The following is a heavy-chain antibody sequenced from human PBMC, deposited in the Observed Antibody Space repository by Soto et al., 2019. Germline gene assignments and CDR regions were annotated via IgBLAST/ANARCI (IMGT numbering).Heavy chain of an antibody. CDR3: ARGPPIVGNTTPLDS. V-gene: IGHV4-4*02. CDR2: IYHAGST. CDR1: GGSITNSNW. D-gene: IGHD1-26*01. Sequence: SETLSLTCSVSGGSITNSNWWTWVRLPPAKGLEWIGDIYHAGSTKYNPSLERRVTISVDTSKNQFALTLTSVTAADTAVYFCARGPPIVGNTTPLDSWGRGTLVTVSS. J-gene: IGHJ4*02.